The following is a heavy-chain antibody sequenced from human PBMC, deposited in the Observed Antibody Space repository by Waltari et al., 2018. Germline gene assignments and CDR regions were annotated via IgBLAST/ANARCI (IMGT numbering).Heavy chain of an antibody. CDR2: IYYSGST. V-gene: IGHV4-59*11. CDR1: GGSISSHY. Sequence: QVQLQESGPGLVKPSETLSITCTVSGGSISSHYWSWIRQPPGKGLEWIGYIYYSGSTNYNPSLKSRVTISVDTSKNQFSLKLSSVTAADTAVYYCARGAITISDYYYYGMDVWGQGTTVTVSS. CDR3: ARGAITISDYYYYGMDV. D-gene: IGHD3-3*01. J-gene: IGHJ6*02.